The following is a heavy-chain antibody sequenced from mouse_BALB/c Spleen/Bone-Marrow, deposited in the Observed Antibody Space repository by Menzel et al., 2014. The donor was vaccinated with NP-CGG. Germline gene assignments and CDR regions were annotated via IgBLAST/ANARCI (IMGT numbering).Heavy chain of an antibody. J-gene: IGHJ1*01. CDR3: ARPGYYGYQDV. D-gene: IGHD1-2*01. V-gene: IGHV4-1*02. CDR2: INPDSSTI. CDR1: GFDFXGYW. Sequence: EVQGVESGGGLVQPGGSLKLSCAASGFDFXGYWMTWVRQAPGKGLEWIGEINPDSSTINYTPSLKDKFIISRDNAKNALYLQMSKVRSEDTALYYCARPGYYGYQDVWGAGTTVTVSS.